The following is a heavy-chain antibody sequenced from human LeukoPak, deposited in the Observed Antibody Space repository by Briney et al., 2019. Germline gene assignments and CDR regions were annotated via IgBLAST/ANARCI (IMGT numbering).Heavy chain of an antibody. CDR3: ARRIGFFWSGCKFDY. Sequence: PETLSLTCTVSGGSISSSSYYWGWIRQPPGKGLEWIGSIYYSGSTYYNPSLKSRVTISVDTSKNQFSLKLSSVTAADTAVYYCARRIGFFWSGCKFDYWGQGTLVTVSS. CDR2: IYYSGST. CDR1: GGSISSSSYY. D-gene: IGHD3-3*01. V-gene: IGHV4-39*01. J-gene: IGHJ4*02.